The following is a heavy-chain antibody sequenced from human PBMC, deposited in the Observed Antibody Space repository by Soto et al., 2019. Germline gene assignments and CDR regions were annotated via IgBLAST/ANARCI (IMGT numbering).Heavy chain of an antibody. CDR1: GFTFSSYW. Sequence: GGSLRLSCAASGFTFSSYWMHWVRQAPGKGLVWVSRINSDGSSTSYADSVKGRFTISRDNAKDTLYLQMNSLRAEDTAVYYCAREGPLYGMDVWGQGTTVTVSS. CDR2: INSDGSST. CDR3: AREGPLYGMDV. J-gene: IGHJ6*02. V-gene: IGHV3-74*01.